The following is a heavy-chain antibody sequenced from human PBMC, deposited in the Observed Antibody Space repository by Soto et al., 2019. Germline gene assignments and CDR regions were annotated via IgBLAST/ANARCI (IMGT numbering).Heavy chain of an antibody. CDR2: INSDGSST. D-gene: IGHD3-22*01. V-gene: IGHV3-74*01. J-gene: IGHJ4*02. CDR1: GFTFSSYW. Sequence: EVQMVESGGGLVQPGGSLRLSCAASGFTFSSYWMHWVRQAPGKGLVWVSRINSDGSSTSYADSVKGRFTISRDNAKNTLYLQMNSLRAEDTAVYYCAIRASYYDSSGYFDYWGQGTLVTVSS. CDR3: AIRASYYDSSGYFDY.